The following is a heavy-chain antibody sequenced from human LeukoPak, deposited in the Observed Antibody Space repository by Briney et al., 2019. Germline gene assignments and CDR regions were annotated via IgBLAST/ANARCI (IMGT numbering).Heavy chain of an antibody. Sequence: NPSETLSLTCSVSGDSVSSTAYYWGWIRQPPGKGLEWIASNLYSVKSYYSPSFNSRVSISVDTSSNRLSLRLTSVNAADTAVYYCARLRDARWLLEYWGQGTLVTVSS. V-gene: IGHV4-39*01. CDR2: NLYSVKS. D-gene: IGHD4-23*01. CDR3: ARLRDARWLLEY. CDR1: GDSVSSTAYY. J-gene: IGHJ4*02.